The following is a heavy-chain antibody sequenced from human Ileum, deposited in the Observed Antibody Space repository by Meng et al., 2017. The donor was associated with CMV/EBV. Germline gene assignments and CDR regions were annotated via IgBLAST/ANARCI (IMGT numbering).Heavy chain of an antibody. V-gene: IGHV4-34*01. CDR2: INQSGST. Sequence: QVQLHQWGAGLLKPSETLSLPCAVYGESFSGYYWDWIRQSPGKGLEWIGQINQSGSTNYNPSLKSRVTILVDTSKNQFSLKLSSVTAADAAMYYCARGRRYLFYWSQGTLVTVSS. CDR1: GESFSGYY. J-gene: IGHJ4*02. D-gene: IGHD3-9*01. CDR3: ARGRRYLFY.